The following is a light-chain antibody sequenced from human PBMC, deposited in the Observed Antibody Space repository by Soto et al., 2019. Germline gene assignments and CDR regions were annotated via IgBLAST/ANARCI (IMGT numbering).Light chain of an antibody. V-gene: IGKV3-11*01. J-gene: IGKJ1*01. Sequence: EIVLTQSPATLSSFPGDRVTLSCRASQSINTRLAWYQHRPGQAPRLLICQTSIRAAGIPARFSASGSGTDFTLTISDVQPEDFALYYCHQRQSWPRTFGQGTKVDI. CDR3: HQRQSWPRT. CDR2: QTS. CDR1: QSINTR.